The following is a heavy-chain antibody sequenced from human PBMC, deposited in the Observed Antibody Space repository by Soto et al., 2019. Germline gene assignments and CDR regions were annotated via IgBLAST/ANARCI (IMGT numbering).Heavy chain of an antibody. CDR3: AGNIVVVVAATRGWFDP. D-gene: IGHD2-15*01. J-gene: IGHJ5*02. CDR2: IYYSGST. Sequence: SETLSLTCTVSGGSISSYYWSWIRQPPGKGLEWIGYIYYSGSTNYNPSLKSRVTISVDTSKNQFSLKLSSVTAADTAVYYCAGNIVVVVAATRGWFDPWGQGTLVTVSS. CDR1: GGSISSYY. V-gene: IGHV4-59*12.